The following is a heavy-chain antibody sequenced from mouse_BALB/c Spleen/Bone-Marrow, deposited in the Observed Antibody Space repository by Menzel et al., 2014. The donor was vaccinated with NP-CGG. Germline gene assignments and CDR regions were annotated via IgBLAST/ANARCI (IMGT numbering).Heavy chain of an antibody. CDR3: TRQRNWDHYAMDY. CDR2: ISSGGGYT. Sequence: EVKVEESGGDLVKPGGSLKLSCAASGFTFSTYGMSWVRQTPDKRLEWVATISSGGGYTYYPDSVKGRFTISRDNANNTLYLQMSSLKSEDTAMYHCTRQRNWDHYAMDYWGQGTSVTVSS. CDR1: GFTFSTYG. V-gene: IGHV5-6*02. D-gene: IGHD4-1*01. J-gene: IGHJ4*01.